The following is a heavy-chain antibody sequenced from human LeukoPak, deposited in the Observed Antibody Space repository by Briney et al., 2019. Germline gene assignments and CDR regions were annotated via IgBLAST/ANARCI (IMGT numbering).Heavy chain of an antibody. J-gene: IGHJ5*02. Sequence: SSVKVSCKASGFTFTSSAMQWVRQARGQRLEWIGWIVVGSGKTNYAQNLQERVTITRDMSTSTAYMELSSLRSEDTAVYYCAADKYYYDSSGYYYPNWFDPWGQGTLVTVSS. V-gene: IGHV1-58*02. CDR1: GFTFTSSA. CDR2: IVVGSGKT. CDR3: AADKYYYDSSGYYYPNWFDP. D-gene: IGHD3-22*01.